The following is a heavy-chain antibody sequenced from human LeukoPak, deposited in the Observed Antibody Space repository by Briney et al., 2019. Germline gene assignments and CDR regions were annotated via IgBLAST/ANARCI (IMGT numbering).Heavy chain of an antibody. Sequence: GGSLRLSCAASGFTFSNHEMDWVRQAPGKGLEWVSYISASGNTIYADSVRGRFTISRDSARKSVFLQMDSLRAEDTAVYYCARGGSLGYLLNAFDIWGQGTMVTV. CDR1: GFTFSNHE. D-gene: IGHD3-3*01. V-gene: IGHV3-48*03. J-gene: IGHJ3*02. CDR2: ISASGNTI. CDR3: ARGGSLGYLLNAFDI.